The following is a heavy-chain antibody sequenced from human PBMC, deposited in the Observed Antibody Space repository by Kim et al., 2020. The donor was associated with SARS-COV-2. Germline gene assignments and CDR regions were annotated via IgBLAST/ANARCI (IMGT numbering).Heavy chain of an antibody. V-gene: IGHV3-13*04. J-gene: IGHJ4*01. CDR2: IGTAGDT. D-gene: IGHD3-22*01. CDR1: GFSFSNYD. Sequence: GGSLRLSCAASGFSFSNYDMNWVRQATGEGLEWVSTIGTAGDTYYSGSVKGRFTISRENAKNSLYLQMNSLRAGDTAVYYCSRGGDNNDSSGYYPLDYWG. CDR3: SRGGDNNDSSGYYPLDY.